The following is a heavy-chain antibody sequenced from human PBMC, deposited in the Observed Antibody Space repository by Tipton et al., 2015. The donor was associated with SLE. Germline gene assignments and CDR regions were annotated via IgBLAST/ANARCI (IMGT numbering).Heavy chain of an antibody. J-gene: IGHJ4*01. CDR3: AIPTVGATGGFDS. CDR1: GGSISRIGYY. V-gene: IGHV4-39*07. D-gene: IGHD1-26*01. Sequence: TLSLTCTVSGGSISRIGYYWSWIRQHPGKGLEWIGTVYSGGNTYHIPSLKTRVTISVDTSRNQFSLKLTSVTAADTAVYYCAIPTVGATGGFDSWGHGTLVIVSS. CDR2: VYSGGNT.